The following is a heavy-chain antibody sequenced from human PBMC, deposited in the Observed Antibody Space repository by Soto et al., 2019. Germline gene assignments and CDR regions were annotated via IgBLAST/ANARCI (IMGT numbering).Heavy chain of an antibody. V-gene: IGHV2-5*02. J-gene: IGHJ4*02. CDR3: AHSLGGSSGWYFDY. CDR1: EFSLTTTGVG. D-gene: IGHD6-19*01. Sequence: SGPTLVNPTQTLTLTCTFSEFSLTTTGVGVGWIRQPPGKALEWLALIYWDDDKRYSPSLNSRLTITKDTSKNQVVLTMTNMDPVDTATYYCAHSLGGSSGWYFDYWGQGTLVTVSS. CDR2: IYWDDDK.